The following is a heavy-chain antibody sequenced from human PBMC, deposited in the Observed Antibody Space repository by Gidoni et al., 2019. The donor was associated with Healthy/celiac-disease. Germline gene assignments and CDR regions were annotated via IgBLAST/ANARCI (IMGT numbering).Heavy chain of an antibody. CDR1: GYTFTSYD. J-gene: IGHJ6*02. CDR3: ARGSEGPYYYYGMDV. Sequence: QVQLVQSGAEVKKSGASVKVSCKASGYTFTSYDINWGRQATGQGLEWMGWMNPNSGNTGYAQKFQGRDTMTRNTSISTAYMGLSSLRSEDTAVYYCARGSEGPYYYYGMDVWGQGTTVTVSS. CDR2: MNPNSGNT. V-gene: IGHV1-8*01. D-gene: IGHD6-19*01.